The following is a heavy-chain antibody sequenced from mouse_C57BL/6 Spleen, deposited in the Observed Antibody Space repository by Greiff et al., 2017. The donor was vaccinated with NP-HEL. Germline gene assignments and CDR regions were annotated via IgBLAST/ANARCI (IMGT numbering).Heavy chain of an antibody. CDR2: IYPGSGNT. Sequence: QVQLKQSGAELVRPGASVKLSCKASGYTFTDYYINWVKQRPGQGLEWIARIYPGSGNTYYNEKFKGKATLTAEKSSSTAYMQLSSLTSEDSAVYFCARGATGVFYYFDYWGQGTTLTVSS. D-gene: IGHD1-1*01. J-gene: IGHJ2*01. V-gene: IGHV1-76*01. CDR1: GYTFTDYY. CDR3: ARGATGVFYYFDY.